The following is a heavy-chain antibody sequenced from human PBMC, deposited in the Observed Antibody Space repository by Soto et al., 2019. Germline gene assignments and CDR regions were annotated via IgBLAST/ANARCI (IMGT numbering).Heavy chain of an antibody. J-gene: IGHJ4*01. Sequence: GGSLRLSCAGSGFTFSNYAMSWVRQAPGKGLAWVSAISGSGGSTYYADSVKGRFTISRDNSKNTLYLQMNSLRAEDTALYYCAKVPVGATGRFDYWGHGTLVTGSS. D-gene: IGHD1-26*01. V-gene: IGHV3-23*01. CDR2: ISGSGGST. CDR1: GFTFSNYA. CDR3: AKVPVGATGRFDY.